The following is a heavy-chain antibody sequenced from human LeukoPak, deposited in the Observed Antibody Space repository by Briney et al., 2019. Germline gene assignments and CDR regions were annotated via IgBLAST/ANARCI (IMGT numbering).Heavy chain of an antibody. CDR1: GGSFSGYY. D-gene: IGHD6-25*01. Sequence: ASETLSLTCAVYGGSFSGYYWSWIRQPPGKGLEWIGEINHSGSTNYNPSLKSRVTISVDTSKNQFSLKLSFVTAADTAVYYCARWFSSGGNWFDPWGQGTLVTVSS. V-gene: IGHV4-34*01. CDR2: INHSGST. CDR3: ARWFSSGGNWFDP. J-gene: IGHJ5*02.